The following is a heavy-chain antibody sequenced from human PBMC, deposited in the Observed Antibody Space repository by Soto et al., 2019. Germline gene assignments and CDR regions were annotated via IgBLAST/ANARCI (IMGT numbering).Heavy chain of an antibody. CDR2: IFHSGST. CDR1: GASIRSNNW. J-gene: IGHJ4*02. V-gene: IGHV4-4*02. CDR3: ARVFRGAAGKLPFDY. Sequence: SSETLSLTCAVSGASIRSNNWWSWVRQPPGKGLEWIGEIFHSGSTNYNPSLKTRLTISVDKSKNQFSLKLSSVTAADTAVYYCARVFRGAAGKLPFDYWGQGTLVTVSS. D-gene: IGHD6-13*01.